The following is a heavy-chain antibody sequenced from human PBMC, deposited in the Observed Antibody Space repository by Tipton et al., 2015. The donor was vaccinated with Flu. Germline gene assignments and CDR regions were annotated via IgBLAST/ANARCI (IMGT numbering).Heavy chain of an antibody. CDR3: AGEFHSAMDV. J-gene: IGHJ6*02. CDR2: IHYSGSP. D-gene: IGHD2-21*01. V-gene: IGHV4-38-2*02. CDR1: GDSMRSDYF. Sequence: TLSLTCTVSGDSMRSDYFWAWIRQAPGKGLEWIGNIHYSGSPHYNPSLESRLTISVDTSKNQFSLKLSSVTAADTAVYYCAGEFHSAMDVWGQGTTVTVSS.